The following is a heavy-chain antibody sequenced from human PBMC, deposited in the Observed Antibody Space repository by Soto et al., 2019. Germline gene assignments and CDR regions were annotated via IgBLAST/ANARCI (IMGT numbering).Heavy chain of an antibody. CDR1: GGTFSSYA. J-gene: IGHJ3*02. Sequence: QVQLVQSGAEVKKPGSSVKVSCKASGGTFSSYAISWVRQAPGQGLEWMGGIIPIFGTANYAQKCQGRVTIPADESTSTAYMEPSSLRSEDTAVYYCARSRVTYYYDRSAFDIWGQGTMVTVSS. CDR2: IIPIFGTA. V-gene: IGHV1-69*01. D-gene: IGHD3-22*01. CDR3: ARSRVTYYYDRSAFDI.